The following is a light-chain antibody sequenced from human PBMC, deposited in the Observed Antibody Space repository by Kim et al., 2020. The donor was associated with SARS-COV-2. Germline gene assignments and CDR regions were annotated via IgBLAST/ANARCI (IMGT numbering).Light chain of an antibody. V-gene: IGKV1-39*01. J-gene: IGKJ4*01. CDR3: QQSYSTPFT. CDR1: QSISSY. Sequence: DIQMTQSPSSLSASVGDRVTITCRASQSISSYLNWYQQKPGKAPKHLIYAASSLQSGVPSRFSGSGSGTDFTLTISSLQPEDFATYYCQQSYSTPFTFGGGTKVDIK. CDR2: AAS.